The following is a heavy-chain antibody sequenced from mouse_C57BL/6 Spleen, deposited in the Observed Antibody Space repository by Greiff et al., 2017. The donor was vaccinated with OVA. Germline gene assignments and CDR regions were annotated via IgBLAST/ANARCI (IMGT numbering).Heavy chain of an antibody. Sequence: QVQLQQSGPELVKPGASVKISCKASGYAFSSSWMNWVKQRPGKGLEWIGRIYPGDGDTNYNGKFKGKATLTADKSSSTAYMQLSSLTSEDAAVYFCAYGSSMDYWGQGTSVTVSS. V-gene: IGHV1-82*01. CDR2: IYPGDGDT. CDR1: GYAFSSSW. D-gene: IGHD1-1*01. CDR3: AYGSSMDY. J-gene: IGHJ4*01.